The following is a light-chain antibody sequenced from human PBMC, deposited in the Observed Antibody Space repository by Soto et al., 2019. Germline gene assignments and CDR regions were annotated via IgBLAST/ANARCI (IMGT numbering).Light chain of an antibody. CDR1: QSVSSY. Sequence: EIGWTQSPATLSLSPGERATLSCMASQSVSSYLAWYQQKPGQAPRLLIYDAYNRATGIPARFSGSGSGTDFTLTISSLEPEDFAVYYCQQRSNWPPEVTCGQGPRLEIK. J-gene: IGKJ5*01. V-gene: IGKV3-11*01. CDR2: DAY. CDR3: QQRSNWPPEVT.